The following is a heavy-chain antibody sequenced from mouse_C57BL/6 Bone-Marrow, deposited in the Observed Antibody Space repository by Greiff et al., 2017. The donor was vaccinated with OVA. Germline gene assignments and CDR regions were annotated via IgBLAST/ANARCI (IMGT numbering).Heavy chain of an antibody. V-gene: IGHV1-64*01. CDR2: IHPNSGST. J-gene: IGHJ2*01. Sequence: LQQSGAELVKPGASVKLSCKASGYTFTSYWMHWVKQRPGQGLEWIGMIHPNSGSTNYNEKFKSKATLTVDKSSSTAYMQLSSLTSEDSAVYYCASPYYGSSYDFDYWGQGTTLTVSS. CDR1: GYTFTSYW. CDR3: ASPYYGSSYDFDY. D-gene: IGHD1-1*01.